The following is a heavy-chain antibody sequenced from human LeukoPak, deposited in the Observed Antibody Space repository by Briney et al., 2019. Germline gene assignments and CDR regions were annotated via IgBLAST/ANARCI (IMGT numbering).Heavy chain of an antibody. D-gene: IGHD2-2*01. CDR3: ARACSSTSCYPFFDY. CDR1: GYTFTSYG. CDR2: ISAYNGNT. J-gene: IGHJ4*02. Sequence: ASVKVSCKASGYTFTSYGISWVRQAPGQGLEWMGWISAYNGNTNYAQKLQGRVTMTTDTSTSTAYMELRSLRSDDTAVYYCARACSSTSCYPFFDYWGQGTLVTVSS. V-gene: IGHV1-18*01.